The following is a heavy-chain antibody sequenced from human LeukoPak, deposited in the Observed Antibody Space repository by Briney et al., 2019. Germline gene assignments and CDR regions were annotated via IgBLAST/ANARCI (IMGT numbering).Heavy chain of an antibody. D-gene: IGHD4-23*01. CDR3: VKDDDFGSNFGTAYY. CDR1: GFTISSYG. Sequence: GGSVRRSCAASGFTISSYGRHWIRQAPGKGLVWVAFIRYDGSNKYYADSVKGRFTISRDNSKNTLYLQMNSLRAEDTAVYSLVKDDDFGSNFGTAYY. V-gene: IGHV3-30*02. J-gene: IGHJ6*03. CDR2: IRYDGSNK.